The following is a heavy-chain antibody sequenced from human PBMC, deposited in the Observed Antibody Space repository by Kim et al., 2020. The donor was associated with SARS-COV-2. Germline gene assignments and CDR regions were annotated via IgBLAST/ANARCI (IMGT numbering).Heavy chain of an antibody. J-gene: IGHJ4*02. CDR3: VNGYSSSWYSGIGDY. CDR2: ISSNGGST. D-gene: IGHD6-13*01. Sequence: GGSLRLSCSASGFTFSSYAMHWVRQAPGKGLEYVSAISSNGGSTYYADSVKGRFTISRDNSKNTLYLQMSSLRAEDTAVYYCVNGYSSSWYSGIGDYWGQGTLVTVSS. CDR1: GFTFSSYA. V-gene: IGHV3-64D*09.